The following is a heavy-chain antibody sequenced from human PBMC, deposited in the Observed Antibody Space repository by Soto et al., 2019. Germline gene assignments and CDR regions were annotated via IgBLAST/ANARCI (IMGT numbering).Heavy chain of an antibody. CDR2: ISAYNGNT. D-gene: IGHD1-26*01. J-gene: IGHJ4*02. CDR1: GYTFTSYG. Sequence: GASVKVSCKASGYTFTSYGISWVRQAPGQGLEWMGWISAYNGNTNYAQKLQGRVTMTTDTSTSTAYMGLRSLRSDDTAVYYCARGAPSGSYLWYFDYWGQGTLVTVS. CDR3: ARGAPSGSYLWYFDY. V-gene: IGHV1-18*01.